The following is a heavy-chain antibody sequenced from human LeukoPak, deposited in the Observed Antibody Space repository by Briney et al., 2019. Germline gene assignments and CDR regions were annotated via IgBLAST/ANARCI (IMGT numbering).Heavy chain of an antibody. CDR1: GYSFDYYW. J-gene: IGHJ4*02. CDR3: ARAGSVTNFGVVSYYFDY. CDR2: IYPDDSDS. D-gene: IGHD3-3*01. Sequence: GESLKISCKASGYSFDYYWIAWVRQMPGKGLEWMGMIYPDDSDSTYSPSFQGQVTISVDKSINTAYLQWSSLKASNTAIYYCARAGSVTNFGVVSYYFDYWGQGTLVTVSS. V-gene: IGHV5-51*01.